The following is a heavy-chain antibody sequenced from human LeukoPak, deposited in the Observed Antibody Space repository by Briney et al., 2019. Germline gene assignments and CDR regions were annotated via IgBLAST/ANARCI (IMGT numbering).Heavy chain of an antibody. J-gene: IGHJ3*02. CDR2: IYYSGRT. Sequence: SETLSLTCTVSGGSISSSSYYWGWIRQSPGNGLEWIANIYYSGRTYYNPSLKGRVTISVDTSKKQFSLKLSSVTAADTAFYYCARYIVSYPHDAFDIWGQGTMVTVSS. CDR3: ARYIVSYPHDAFDI. V-gene: IGHV4-39*07. CDR1: GGSISSSSYY. D-gene: IGHD1-26*01.